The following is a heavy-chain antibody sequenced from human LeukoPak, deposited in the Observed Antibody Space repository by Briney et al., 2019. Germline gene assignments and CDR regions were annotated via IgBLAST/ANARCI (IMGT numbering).Heavy chain of an antibody. J-gene: IGHJ5*02. CDR3: VKGACRSGRSCNH. CDR1: GITFSDSA. CDR2: ITDSYNT. Sequence: GGSLRLSCAASGITFSDSAMYWVRQAPGKGLECVSAITDSYNTYYGDSVKGRFTISRDNSKKTLYLQMNSLRVDDTALFYCVKGACRSGRSCNHWGQGTRVIVSS. D-gene: IGHD6-19*01. V-gene: IGHV3-23*01.